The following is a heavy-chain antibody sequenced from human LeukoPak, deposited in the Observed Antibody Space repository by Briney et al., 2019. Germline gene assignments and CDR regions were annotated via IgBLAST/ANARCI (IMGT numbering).Heavy chain of an antibody. D-gene: IGHD2-2*02. Sequence: GGSLRLSCAASGFTFSSYAMNWVRQAPGKGLEWVSAISGGGDSTYYADSVRGRFTISRDNSKNTLYLQMNSLRAEDTAVYYCAKKSVPNTPPTFDYWAREPWSPSPQ. V-gene: IGHV3-23*01. CDR2: ISGGGDST. CDR1: GFTFSSYA. J-gene: IGHJ4*02. CDR3: AKKSVPNTPPTFDY.